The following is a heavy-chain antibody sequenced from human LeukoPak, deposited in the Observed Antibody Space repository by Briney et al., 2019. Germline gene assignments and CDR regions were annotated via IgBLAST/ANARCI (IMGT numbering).Heavy chain of an antibody. V-gene: IGHV3-23*01. D-gene: IGHD3-10*01. J-gene: IGHJ4*02. Sequence: GGSLRLSCAASGLTFSTYAMHWVRQAPGKGLEWVSSISGSGDYKYYADSVKGRFTVSRDNSKNTLYLQMNSLRAEDTALYYCAKGLDGSGSYSPLDYWGQGTLVTVSS. CDR2: ISGSGDYK. CDR3: AKGLDGSGSYSPLDY. CDR1: GLTFSTYA.